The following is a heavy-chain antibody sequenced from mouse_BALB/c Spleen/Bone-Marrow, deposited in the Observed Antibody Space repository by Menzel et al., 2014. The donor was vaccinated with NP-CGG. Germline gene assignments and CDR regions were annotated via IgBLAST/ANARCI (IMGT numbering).Heavy chain of an antibody. CDR2: INPRTGYT. V-gene: IGHV1-7*01. J-gene: IGHJ2*01. Sequence: VKLMESGTELAKPGASAKMSCKASGYTFTTHWMHWVKQRPGQGLEWIGYINPRTGYTDYNQKFKDKATLTADKSSSTAYMQLISLTSEDSAVYYCVRSDYWGQGTTLTVSS. CDR1: GYTFTTHW. CDR3: VRSDY.